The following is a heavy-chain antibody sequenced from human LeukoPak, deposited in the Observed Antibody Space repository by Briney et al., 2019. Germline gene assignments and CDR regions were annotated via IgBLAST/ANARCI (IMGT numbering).Heavy chain of an antibody. J-gene: IGHJ4*02. CDR3: ARLWYDFWSDYPPFDY. CDR2: INIDGSST. V-gene: IGHV3-74*01. CDR1: GFTFTSYW. D-gene: IGHD3-3*01. Sequence: GGSLRLSCAASGFTFTSYWMHWVRQAPGKGPVWVSLINIDGSSTRYADSVKGRFTISRDNAKNTLYLQMNSLRAEDTAVYYCARLWYDFWSDYPPFDYWGQGTLATVSS.